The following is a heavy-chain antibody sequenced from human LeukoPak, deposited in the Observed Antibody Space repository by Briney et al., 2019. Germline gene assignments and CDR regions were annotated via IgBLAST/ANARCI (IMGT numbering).Heavy chain of an antibody. V-gene: IGHV3-21*01. D-gene: IGHD6-19*01. Sequence: PGGSLRLSCAASGFTFSSYSMNWVRQAPWKGLEWVSSISSSSSYIYYADSVKGRFTISRDNAKDSLYLQMNSLRAEDTAVYYCARGPKYSSGWSFFDYWGQGTLVTVSS. J-gene: IGHJ4*02. CDR3: ARGPKYSSGWSFFDY. CDR2: ISSSSSYI. CDR1: GFTFSSYS.